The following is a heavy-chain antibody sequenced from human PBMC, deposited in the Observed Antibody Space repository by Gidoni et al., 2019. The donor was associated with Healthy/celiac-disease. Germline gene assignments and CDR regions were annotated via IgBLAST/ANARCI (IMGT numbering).Heavy chain of an antibody. CDR1: GFTFSSYA. CDR2: ISGSGGST. D-gene: IGHD5-12*01. CDR3: AKEMATIGGPFDY. Sequence: EVQLLVSGGGMVQPGGSLRLSCPAPGFTFSSYAMSWVRQAPGKGLEWVSAISGSGGSTYYADSVKGRFTIYRDNSKNTLYLQMNSLRAEDTAVYYCAKEMATIGGPFDYWGQGTLVTVSS. J-gene: IGHJ4*02. V-gene: IGHV3-23*01.